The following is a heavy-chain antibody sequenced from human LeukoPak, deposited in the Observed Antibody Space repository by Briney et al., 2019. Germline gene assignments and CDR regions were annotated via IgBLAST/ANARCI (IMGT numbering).Heavy chain of an antibody. J-gene: IGHJ4*02. CDR1: GFTFSNAW. CDR2: ISGSGGST. V-gene: IGHV3-23*01. D-gene: IGHD3-9*01. CDR3: ASSYYDILTGPGLFDY. Sequence: PGGSLRLSCAASGFTFSNAWMSWVRQAPGKGLEWVSAISGSGGSTYYADSVKGRFTISRDNSKNTQYLQMNSLRAEDTAVYYCASSYYDILTGPGLFDYWGQGTLVTVSS.